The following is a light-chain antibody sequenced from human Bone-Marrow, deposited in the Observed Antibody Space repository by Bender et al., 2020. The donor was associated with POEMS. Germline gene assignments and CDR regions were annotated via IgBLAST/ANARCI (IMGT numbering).Light chain of an antibody. CDR3: CSYAAGSTFV. CDR1: SSDVGSYNL. CDR2: EVS. V-gene: IGLV2-23*02. J-gene: IGLJ1*01. Sequence: QSALTQVASVSGSPGQSITLSCTGTSSDVGSYNLVSWYQQHPGKVPKLLIYEVSKRPSRVSFRFSGSKSGNTASLTISGLQAEDEADYYCCSYAAGSTFVFGGGTRVTVL.